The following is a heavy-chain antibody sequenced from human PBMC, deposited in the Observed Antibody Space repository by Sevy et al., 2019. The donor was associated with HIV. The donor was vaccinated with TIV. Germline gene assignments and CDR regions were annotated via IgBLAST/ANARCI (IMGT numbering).Heavy chain of an antibody. D-gene: IGHD3-22*01. CDR3: VREAYYYDSREANWFDP. CDR2: ISRTPATT. CDR1: GFTFSTYA. J-gene: IGHJ5*02. V-gene: IGHV3-48*02. Sequence: GGSLRLSCKTSGFTFSTYAMHWVRQAPGKGLEWVASISRTPATTYYADSVRDRFTISRDNAKNSLYLEMNSLRDEDTAVYYCVREAYYYDSREANWFDPWGQGTLVTVSS.